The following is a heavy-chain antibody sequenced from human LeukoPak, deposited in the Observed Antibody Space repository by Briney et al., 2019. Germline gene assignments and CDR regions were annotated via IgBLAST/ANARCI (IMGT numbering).Heavy chain of an antibody. CDR3: ARGTQAIGSGWYYFDY. CDR2: ISAYNGNT. V-gene: IGHV1-18*04. D-gene: IGHD6-19*01. CDR1: GYTFTSYG. J-gene: IGHJ4*02. Sequence: ASVKVSCKASGYTFTSYGISWVRHAPGQGLEWMGCISAYNGNTNYAQKHPGRVTMTTDTSTSTAYMELMSLRSDDAAVYDCARGTQAIGSGWYYFDYWGQGTLVTVSS.